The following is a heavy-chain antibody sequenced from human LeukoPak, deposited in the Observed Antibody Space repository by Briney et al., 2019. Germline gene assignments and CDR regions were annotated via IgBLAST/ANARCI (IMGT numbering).Heavy chain of an antibody. D-gene: IGHD6-13*01. V-gene: IGHV4-59*08. J-gene: IGHJ3*02. CDR3: ARHAIAAGSNAFDI. CDR1: GGSISGYY. Sequence: SETLSLTCTVSGGSISGYYRSWIRQPPGKGLEWIGYIYYSGSTNYNPSHKSRVTISVDTSKTEFCLRLSSMTAADTAVYYCARHAIAAGSNAFDIWGQGTMATVSS. CDR2: IYYSGST.